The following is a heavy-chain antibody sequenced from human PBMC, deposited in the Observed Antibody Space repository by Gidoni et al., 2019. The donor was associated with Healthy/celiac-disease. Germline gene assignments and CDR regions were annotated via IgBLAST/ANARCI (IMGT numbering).Heavy chain of an antibody. J-gene: IGHJ6*02. V-gene: IGHV3-30*18. CDR1: GSTFSTCG. Sequence: QVQLVESGGGVVQPGRSLRLRCAASGSTFSTCGMHWVRKAPGKGLEWVAVISHDGSNKYYADSVKGRFTISRDNSKNTLYLQMSSLRAEDTAVYYCAKDTLRLGELSLYEPHYYYGMDVWGQGTTVTVSS. CDR2: ISHDGSNK. CDR3: AKDTLRLGELSLYEPHYYYGMDV. D-gene: IGHD3-16*02.